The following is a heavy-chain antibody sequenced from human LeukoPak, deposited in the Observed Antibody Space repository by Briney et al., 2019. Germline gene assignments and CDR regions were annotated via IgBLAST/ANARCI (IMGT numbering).Heavy chain of an antibody. CDR3: ARGGVPGQQLDY. Sequence: ASVKVSCKTSGYRFTAHFMYWVRQAPGQGLEWMGWINPNDGGTNYAQKFQGRVTLTRDTTFTTTYMDVTRLTSDDKAVYYCARGGVPGQQLDYWGPGTLVTVSS. J-gene: IGHJ4*02. D-gene: IGHD6-13*01. CDR1: GYRFTAHF. V-gene: IGHV1-2*02. CDR2: INPNDGGT.